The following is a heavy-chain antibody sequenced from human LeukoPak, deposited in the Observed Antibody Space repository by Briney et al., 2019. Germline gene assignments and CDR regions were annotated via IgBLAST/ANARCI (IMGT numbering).Heavy chain of an antibody. CDR2: ITSSSTYI. D-gene: IGHD1-26*01. CDR3: ARTTSGATFSDYYYYHMDV. Sequence: GGSLRLSCAASGFTFSSYSRNWVRQAPGKGLEWVSSITSSSTYIHYADSVKGRFTISRDNAKNSLYLQMNSLRAEDTAVYYCARTTSGATFSDYYYYHMDVWGKGTTVTVSS. CDR1: GFTFSSYS. J-gene: IGHJ6*03. V-gene: IGHV3-21*01.